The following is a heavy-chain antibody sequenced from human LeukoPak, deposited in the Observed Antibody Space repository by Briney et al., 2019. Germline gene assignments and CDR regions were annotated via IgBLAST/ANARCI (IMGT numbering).Heavy chain of an antibody. J-gene: IGHJ1*01. Sequence: PSQTLSLTCTVSGGSISSDSHYWSWIRQPAGKALESIGRVYVSGSTNYNPSLKSRVTISVDKSKNQFSLKLSSVTAADTAVYYCARGYCSGGSCYFSEYFQHWGQGTLVTVSS. D-gene: IGHD2-15*01. CDR1: GGSISSDSHY. CDR2: VYVSGST. V-gene: IGHV4-61*02. CDR3: ARGYCSGGSCYFSEYFQH.